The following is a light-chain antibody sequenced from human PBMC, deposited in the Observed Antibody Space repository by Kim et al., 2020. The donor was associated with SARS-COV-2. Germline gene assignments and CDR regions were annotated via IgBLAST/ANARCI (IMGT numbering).Light chain of an antibody. CDR3: QAWDSSTVV. CDR1: KLGDKY. CDR2: QDS. V-gene: IGLV3-1*01. J-gene: IGLJ2*01. Sequence: SVSPGQTDSITCSGVKLGDKYACWYQQKPGQSPVLVIYQDSKRPSGIPERFSGSNSGNTATLTISGTQAMDEADYYCQAWDSSTVVFGGGTQLTVL.